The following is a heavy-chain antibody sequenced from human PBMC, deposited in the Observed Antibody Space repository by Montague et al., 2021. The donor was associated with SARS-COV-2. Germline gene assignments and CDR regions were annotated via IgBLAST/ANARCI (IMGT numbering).Heavy chain of an antibody. CDR3: ASFTMVRGAPGYGMDV. J-gene: IGHJ6*02. D-gene: IGHD3-10*01. CDR1: GFTFSDRY. CDR2: ISTSSTYT. V-gene: IGHV3-11*03. Sequence: SLRLSCAASGFTFSDRYMIWIRQAPGKGLEWLSYISTSSTYTNYADSVKGRFTISRDDAKNSLYLQMNSLRAEDTAVYYCASFTMVRGAPGYGMDVWGQGTTVTVSS.